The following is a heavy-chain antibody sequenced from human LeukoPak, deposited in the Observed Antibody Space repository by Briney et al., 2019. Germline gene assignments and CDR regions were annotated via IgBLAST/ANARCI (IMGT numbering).Heavy chain of an antibody. CDR2: ISAYNGNT. D-gene: IGHD3-3*01. J-gene: IGHJ5*02. CDR3: AREGVTIFGVGNNWFDP. V-gene: IGHV1-18*01. CDR1: GYTFTSYG. Sequence: ASVKVSCKASGYTFTSYGISWVRQAPGQGLEWMGWISAYNGNTNYAQKLQGRVTMTTDTSTSTAYMELSSLRSEDTAVYYCAREGVTIFGVGNNWFDPWGQGTLVTVSS.